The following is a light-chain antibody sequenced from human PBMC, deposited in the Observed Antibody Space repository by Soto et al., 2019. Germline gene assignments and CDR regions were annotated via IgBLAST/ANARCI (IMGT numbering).Light chain of an antibody. J-gene: IGKJ4*01. V-gene: IGKV3D-7*01. CDR2: GAS. CDR3: QQDYNPLT. CDR1: QSVSSSY. Sequence: PGGRVTLSCRASQSVSSSYLTWYQQKPGQAPRLLIYGASTRATSIPARFSGSGSGTDFTLTISSLQPEDFAVYYCQQDYNPLTFGGGTKVDIK.